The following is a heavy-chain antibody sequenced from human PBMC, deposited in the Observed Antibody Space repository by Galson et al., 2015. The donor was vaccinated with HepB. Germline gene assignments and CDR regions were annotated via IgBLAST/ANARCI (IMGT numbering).Heavy chain of an antibody. V-gene: IGHV1-69*10. CDR3: ARARGPVVVAATPVPPIYYYYYYMDV. J-gene: IGHJ6*03. D-gene: IGHD2-15*01. Sequence: SVKVSCKASGGTFSSYAISWVRQAPGQGLEWMGGIIPILGIANYAQKFQGRVTITADKSTSTAYMELSSLRSEDTAVYYCARARGPVVVAATPVPPIYYYYYYMDVWGKGTTVTVSS. CDR2: IIPILGIA. CDR1: GGTFSSYA.